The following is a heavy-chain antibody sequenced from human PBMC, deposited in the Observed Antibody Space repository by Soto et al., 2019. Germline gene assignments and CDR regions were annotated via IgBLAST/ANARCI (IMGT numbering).Heavy chain of an antibody. Sequence: SETLSLTCSVSGDSMSSGAYYWNWIRQHPGKGLEWIAYIYYSGNTYYNPSLRSRITISVDTSKNQFSLKVTSVTDADTAVYYCASSYSGYLDNWGHGTLVTVSS. CDR2: IYYSGNT. J-gene: IGHJ4*01. D-gene: IGHD3-22*01. V-gene: IGHV4-31*03. CDR1: GDSMSSGAYY. CDR3: ASSYSGYLDN.